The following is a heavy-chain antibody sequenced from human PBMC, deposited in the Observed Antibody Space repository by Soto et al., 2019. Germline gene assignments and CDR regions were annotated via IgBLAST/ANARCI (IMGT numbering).Heavy chain of an antibody. J-gene: IGHJ4*02. V-gene: IGHV4-61*01. Sequence: SETLSLTCTVSVGSVSSGSYYWNWIRQPPGKGLEWIGSIYHSGSTDYNPSLKSRVTISVDTSKNQFSLKLGSVTAADTAVYYCATVSLQLTTMDYWGQGXLVTVSS. CDR1: VGSVSSGSYY. CDR2: IYHSGST. CDR3: ATVSLQLTTMDY. D-gene: IGHD4-4*01.